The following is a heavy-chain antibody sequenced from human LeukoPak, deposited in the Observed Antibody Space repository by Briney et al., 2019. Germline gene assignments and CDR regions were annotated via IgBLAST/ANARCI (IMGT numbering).Heavy chain of an antibody. D-gene: IGHD3-3*01. Sequence: ASVKVSCKASGYTFTSYYMHWVRQAPGQGLEWMGIINPSGGSTSYAQKFQGRVTMTRDTSTSTVYMELSSLRSEDTAVYYCARGPTIFGVVGEGGWFDPWGQGTLVTVSS. V-gene: IGHV1-46*01. J-gene: IGHJ5*02. CDR3: ARGPTIFGVVGEGGWFDP. CDR1: GYTFTSYY. CDR2: INPSGGST.